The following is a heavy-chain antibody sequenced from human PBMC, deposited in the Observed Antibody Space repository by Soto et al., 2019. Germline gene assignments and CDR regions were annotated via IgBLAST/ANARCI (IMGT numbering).Heavy chain of an antibody. Sequence: QVQLSQFGVEVKKPGASVKVSCKASGYSFTNFHIHWVRQVPRQGHAWMGMIDASGGITRDAQRLQGGVSVTGDASMCSVYMELRSQLPEDTVVYYCARDVFGHDGYETIGYYFDHWGQGTLVTVSS. J-gene: IGHJ4*02. CDR3: ARDVFGHDGYETIGYYFDH. CDR1: GYSFTNFH. D-gene: IGHD3-22*01. CDR2: IDASGGIT. V-gene: IGHV1-46*01.